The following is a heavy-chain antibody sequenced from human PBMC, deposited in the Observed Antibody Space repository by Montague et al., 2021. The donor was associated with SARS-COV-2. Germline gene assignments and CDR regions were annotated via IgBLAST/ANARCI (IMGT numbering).Heavy chain of an antibody. Sequence: TLSLTCTLSGGSISSGSYYWNWIRQPAGKGLEWIGRIYTSGSTNYXPSLKSRVTISVDTSKNQFSLKLSSVTAADTAVYYCARESLHLTGYYNDYFDYWGQGTLVTVSS. CDR2: IYTSGST. CDR1: GGSISSGSYY. CDR3: ARESLHLTGYYNDYFDY. V-gene: IGHV4-61*02. J-gene: IGHJ4*02. D-gene: IGHD3-9*01.